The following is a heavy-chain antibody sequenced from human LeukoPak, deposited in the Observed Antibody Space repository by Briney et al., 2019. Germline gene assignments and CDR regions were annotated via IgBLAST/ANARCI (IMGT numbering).Heavy chain of an antibody. CDR3: ARDSASSWYGNFDY. D-gene: IGHD6-13*01. V-gene: IGHV1-18*01. J-gene: IGHJ4*02. Sequence: ASVKVSCKTSGYTFTSYGISWVRQAPGQGLEWMGWIGAYNGNTHYAQNLQDTVTMTTDTSTSTAYMELRSLRSDDTAVYYCARDSASSWYGNFDYWGQGTLVTVSS. CDR2: IGAYNGNT. CDR1: GYTFTSYG.